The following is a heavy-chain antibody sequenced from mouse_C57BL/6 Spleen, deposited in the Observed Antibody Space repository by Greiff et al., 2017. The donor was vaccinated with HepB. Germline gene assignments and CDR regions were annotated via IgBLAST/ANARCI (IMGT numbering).Heavy chain of an antibody. CDR1: GYAFSSSW. CDR2: IYPGDGDT. Sequence: QLQQSGPELVKPGASVKISCKAPGYAFSSSWMNWVKQRPGKGLEWIGRIYPGDGDTNYNGKFKGKATLTADKSSSTAYMQLSSLTSEDSAVYFCARSGYYGSSFFDYWGQGTTLTVSS. V-gene: IGHV1-82*01. J-gene: IGHJ2*01. D-gene: IGHD1-1*01. CDR3: ARSGYYGSSFFDY.